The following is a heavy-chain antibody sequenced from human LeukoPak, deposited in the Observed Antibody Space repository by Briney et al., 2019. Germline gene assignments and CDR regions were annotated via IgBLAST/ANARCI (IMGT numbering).Heavy chain of an antibody. V-gene: IGHV3-23*01. CDR2: ISGSGGST. D-gene: IGHD3-22*01. CDR3: ALNYYDSSGYYPNGAFDI. CDR1: GFTFSSYA. J-gene: IGHJ3*02. Sequence: GGSLRLSCAASGFTFSSYAMSWVRQAPGKGLEWVSAISGSGGSTYYADSVKGRFTISRDNSKNTLYLQMNSLRAEDTAVYYCALNYYDSSGYYPNGAFDIWGQGTMVTVPS.